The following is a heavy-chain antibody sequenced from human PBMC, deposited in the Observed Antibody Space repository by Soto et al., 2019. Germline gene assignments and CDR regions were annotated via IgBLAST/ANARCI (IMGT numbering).Heavy chain of an antibody. J-gene: IGHJ4*02. Sequence: GGSLRLSCAASGFTFSSYSMNWVRQAPGKGLEWVSYISSSSSTIYYADSVKGRFTISRDNAKNSLYLQMNSLRAEDTAVYYCARTPTYYYGSGSYYNLNYFDYWGQGTLVTVSS. CDR1: GFTFSSYS. D-gene: IGHD3-10*01. CDR3: ARTPTYYYGSGSYYNLNYFDY. CDR2: ISSSSSTI. V-gene: IGHV3-48*01.